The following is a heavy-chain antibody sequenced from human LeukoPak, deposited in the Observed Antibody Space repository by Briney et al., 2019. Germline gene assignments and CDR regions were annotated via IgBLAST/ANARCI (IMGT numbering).Heavy chain of an antibody. J-gene: IGHJ4*02. CDR3: AKALRGAAVNEADS. CDR2: ISGSGGST. D-gene: IGHD2-15*01. CDR1: GFTFSSFG. Sequence: PGGSLRLSCAASGFTFSSFGMSWVRQAPGKGLEWVSGISGSGGSTYYADSVKGRFTISRDNSKNTLYLQMNSLRAEDTAVYYCAKALRGAAVNEADSWGQGTLITVSS. V-gene: IGHV3-23*01.